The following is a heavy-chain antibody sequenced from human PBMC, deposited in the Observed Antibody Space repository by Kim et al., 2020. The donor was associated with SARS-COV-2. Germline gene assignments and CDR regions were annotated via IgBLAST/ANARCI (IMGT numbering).Heavy chain of an antibody. CDR1: GFTFSSYS. Sequence: GGSLRLSCAASGFTFSSYSMNWVRQAPGKGLEWVSYISSSSSTIYYADSVKGRFTISRDNAKNSLYLQMNSLRAEDTAVYYCARDGLTTVTTHLYWYFDLWGRGTLVTVSS. CDR2: ISSSSSTI. CDR3: ARDGLTTVTTHLYWYFDL. D-gene: IGHD4-17*01. V-gene: IGHV3-48*04. J-gene: IGHJ2*01.